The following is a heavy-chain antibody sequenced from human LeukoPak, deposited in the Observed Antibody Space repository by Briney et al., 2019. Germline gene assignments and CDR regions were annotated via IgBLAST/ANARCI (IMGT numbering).Heavy chain of an antibody. CDR2: INHSGST. CDR3: ADSIAARPAPVDY. D-gene: IGHD6-6*01. CDR1: GGSFSGYY. Sequence: PSETLSLTCAVYGGSFSGYYWSWIRQPPRKGLEWIGEINHSGSTNYNPSLKSRVTISVDTSKNQFSLKLSSVTAADTAVYYCADSIAARPAPVDYWGQGTLVTVSS. V-gene: IGHV4-34*01. J-gene: IGHJ4*02.